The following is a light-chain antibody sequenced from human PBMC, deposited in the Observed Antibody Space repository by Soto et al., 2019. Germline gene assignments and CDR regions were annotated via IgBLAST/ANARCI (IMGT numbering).Light chain of an antibody. J-gene: IGKJ5*01. V-gene: IGKV3-20*01. CDR2: AAS. Sequence: EIVLTQSPGTLSLSPGERATLSCRASQSFSSNYLAWYQHKPGQAPRLLISAASSRATGIPDRFSGSGSGTDFTLTISRLEPEDFAVYYCQQYGSSLYTFGQGTRLEI. CDR1: QSFSSNY. CDR3: QQYGSSLYT.